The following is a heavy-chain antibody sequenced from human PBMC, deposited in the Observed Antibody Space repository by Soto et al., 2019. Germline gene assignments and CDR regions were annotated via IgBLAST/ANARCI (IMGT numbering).Heavy chain of an antibody. CDR3: ARALGPPYGDYGGGMDV. Sequence: ASETLSLTCTVSGGSITSSSYYWGWIRQPPGKGLEWIGTIYYSGSTYYNPSLKSRVTISVDTSKNQFSLNLSSVTAADTAVYYCARALGPPYGDYGGGMDVWGQGTTVTVSS. D-gene: IGHD4-17*01. CDR1: GGSITSSSYY. CDR2: IYYSGST. V-gene: IGHV4-39*01. J-gene: IGHJ6*02.